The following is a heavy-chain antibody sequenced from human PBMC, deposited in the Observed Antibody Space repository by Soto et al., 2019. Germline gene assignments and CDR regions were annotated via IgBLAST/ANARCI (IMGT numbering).Heavy chain of an antibody. CDR2: VIPLFGTA. D-gene: IGHD3-9*01. V-gene: IGHV1-69*06. Sequence: QVQLVQSGAEVKKPGSSVKVSCKASGGTFSSYAISWVRQAPGHGLEWMGGVIPLFGTANYAQKFQGRVTITDDKSTSTAYMELSSLRSEDTAVYYCARDHTTDWEETLSYYYGMDVWGQGTTVTVSS. J-gene: IGHJ6*02. CDR1: GGTFSSYA. CDR3: ARDHTTDWEETLSYYYGMDV.